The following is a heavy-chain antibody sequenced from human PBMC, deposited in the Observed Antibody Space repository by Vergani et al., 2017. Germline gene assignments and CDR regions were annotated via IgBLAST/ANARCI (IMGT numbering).Heavy chain of an antibody. CDR3: GRVASDYYYGSAKQRGWFDP. Sequence: QVQPVQSGAEVKKPGASVKVSCKASGYTFTGYYMHWVRQAPGQGLEWMGWINPNSGGTNYAQKFQGRVTMTRDPSFSPAYMELSRLRSDDTAVFYFGRVASDYYYGSAKQRGWFDPWGQGTLVTVSS. CDR1: GYTFTGYY. D-gene: IGHD3-10*01. V-gene: IGHV1-2*02. J-gene: IGHJ5*02. CDR2: INPNSGGT.